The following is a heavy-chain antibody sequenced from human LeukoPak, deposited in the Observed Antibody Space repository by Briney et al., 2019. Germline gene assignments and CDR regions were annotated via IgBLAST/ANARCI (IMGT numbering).Heavy chain of an antibody. D-gene: IGHD3-22*01. CDR1: GFTFSNAW. Sequence: GGSLRLSCAASGFTFSNAWMSWVRQAPGKGLEWVGRIKSKTDGGTTDYAAPVEGRFTISRDDSKNTLYLQMNSLKTEDTAVYYCTTAPNSSGYYYAFWGQGTLVTVSS. CDR2: IKSKTDGGTT. V-gene: IGHV3-15*01. CDR3: TTAPNSSGYYYAF. J-gene: IGHJ4*02.